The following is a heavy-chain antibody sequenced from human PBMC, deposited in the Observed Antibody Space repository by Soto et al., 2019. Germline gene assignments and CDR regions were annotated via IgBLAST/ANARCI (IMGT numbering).Heavy chain of an antibody. CDR2: MNPNSGNT. V-gene: IGHV1-8*01. CDR3: ARGEVFPTVNYYYDGMDV. J-gene: IGHJ6*02. D-gene: IGHD4-17*01. Sequence: ASVKVSCKASGYTFTSYDINWVRQATGQGLEWMGWMNPNSGNTGYAQKFQGRVTMTRNTSISTAYMELSSLRSEDTAVYYCARGEVFPTVNYYYDGMDVWGQGTTVTVSS. CDR1: GYTFTSYD.